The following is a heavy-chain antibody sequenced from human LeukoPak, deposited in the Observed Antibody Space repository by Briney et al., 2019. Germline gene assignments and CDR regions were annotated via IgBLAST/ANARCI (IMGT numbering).Heavy chain of an antibody. J-gene: IGHJ4*02. D-gene: IGHD3-10*01. CDR1: GGSISSSNW. Sequence: SETLSLTCAVSGGSISSSNWWSWVRQPPGKGLEWIGEIYHSGSTNYNPSLKSRVTISVDKSKNQFSLKLSSVTAADTAVYYCARVRGSGSSPSYCLDYWGQGTLVTVSS. CDR3: ARVRGSGSSPSYCLDY. V-gene: IGHV4-4*02. CDR2: IYHSGST.